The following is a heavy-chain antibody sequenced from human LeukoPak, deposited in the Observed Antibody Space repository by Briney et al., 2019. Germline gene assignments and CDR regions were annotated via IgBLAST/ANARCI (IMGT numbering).Heavy chain of an antibody. CDR1: GLSFGTSA. V-gene: IGHV3-33*08. D-gene: IGHD6-19*01. CDR3: ARGTLAVAGTCWFDP. CDR2: IWYDGSNK. Sequence: GRSLRFSYADSGLSFGTSAMHWVRQAPGKGRQWGTDIWYDGSNKYYADSVKGRFTISRDNSKNTLYLQMNSLRAEDTAVYYCARGTLAVAGTCWFDPWGQGTLVTVSS. J-gene: IGHJ5*02.